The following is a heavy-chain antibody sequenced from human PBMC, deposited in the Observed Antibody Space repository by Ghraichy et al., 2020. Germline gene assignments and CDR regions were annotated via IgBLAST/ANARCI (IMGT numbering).Heavy chain of an antibody. J-gene: IGHJ4*02. CDR2: ISTGSGHK. D-gene: IGHD3-10*01. Sequence: GGSLRLSCTASGFTFSNYFMSWIRQAPGKGLEWLSYISTGSGHKKYADSVRGRFTISRDDAKNSLYLQMNSLRDEDTAVYYCARDNLTAGAHITRDYSGPGTLSTVSS. CDR1: GFTFSNYF. CDR3: ARDNLTAGAHITRDY. V-gene: IGHV3-11*05.